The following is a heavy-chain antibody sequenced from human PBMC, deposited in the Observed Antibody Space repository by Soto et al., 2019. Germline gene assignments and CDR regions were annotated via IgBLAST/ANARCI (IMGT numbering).Heavy chain of an antibody. CDR3: ATRGPFDI. CDR1: GGSISSYY. D-gene: IGHD3-10*01. J-gene: IGHJ3*02. CDR2: IYYSGST. V-gene: IGHV4-59*01. Sequence: QVQLQESGPGLVKPSETLSLTCTVSGGSISSYYWSWIRQPPGKGLEWIGYIYYSGSTNYNPSLKRRVTISVDTSKNQFSLKLSSVTAADTAVYYCATRGPFDIWGQGTMVTVSS.